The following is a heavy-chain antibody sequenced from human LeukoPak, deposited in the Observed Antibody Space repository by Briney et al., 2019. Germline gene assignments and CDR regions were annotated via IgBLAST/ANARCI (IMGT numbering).Heavy chain of an antibody. D-gene: IGHD3-22*01. J-gene: IGHJ3*02. CDR3: ARENSSGYYSLAFDI. CDR1: GFSLSTSGVG. CDR2: IYWDDDK. Sequence: ESGPTLVKPTQTLTLICAFSGFSLSTSGVGVGWIRQPPGKALEWLALIYWDDDKRYSPSLKSRLTITKDTSKNQVVLTMTNMDPVDTATYYCARENSSGYYSLAFDIWGQGTMVTVSS. V-gene: IGHV2-5*02.